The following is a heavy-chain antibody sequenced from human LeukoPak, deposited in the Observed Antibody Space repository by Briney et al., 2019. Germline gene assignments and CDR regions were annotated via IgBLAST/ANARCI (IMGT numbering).Heavy chain of an antibody. CDR3: ARGLSGSYFDAFDI. CDR2: IYSGGST. CDR1: GFTVSSNY. D-gene: IGHD1-26*01. J-gene: IGHJ3*02. Sequence: GSLRLSCAASGFTVSSNYMSWVRQAPGKGLEWVSVIYSGGSTYYADSVKGRFTISRDNSKNTLYLQMNSLRAEDTAVYYCARGLSGSYFDAFDIWGQGTMVTVSS. V-gene: IGHV3-53*01.